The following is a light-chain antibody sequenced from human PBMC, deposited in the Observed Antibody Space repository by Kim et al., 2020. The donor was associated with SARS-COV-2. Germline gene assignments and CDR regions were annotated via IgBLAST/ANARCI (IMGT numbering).Light chain of an antibody. CDR3: QVWDSNSAV. CDR1: NIGGKV. Sequence: SYELTQPLSVSVALGQTATITCERHNIGGKVVHWYQQKPGQAPLMVIYRDRNRPSGLPERFSGSNSGNTATLTISRAQAGDEADYHCQVWDSNSAVFGGGTQLTVL. V-gene: IGLV3-9*01. CDR2: RDR. J-gene: IGLJ3*02.